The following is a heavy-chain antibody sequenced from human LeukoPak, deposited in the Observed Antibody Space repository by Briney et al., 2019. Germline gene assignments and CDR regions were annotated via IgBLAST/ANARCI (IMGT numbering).Heavy chain of an antibody. Sequence: ASVKVSCKASGYTFTGYYMHWVRQAPGQGLEWMGWINPNSGGTNYAQKFQGRVTMTRDTSISTAYMELSRLRSDDTAVYYCASETEYSSSSDSYYFDYWGQGTLVTVSS. D-gene: IGHD6-6*01. V-gene: IGHV1-2*02. J-gene: IGHJ4*02. CDR3: ASETEYSSSSDSYYFDY. CDR1: GYTFTGYY. CDR2: INPNSGGT.